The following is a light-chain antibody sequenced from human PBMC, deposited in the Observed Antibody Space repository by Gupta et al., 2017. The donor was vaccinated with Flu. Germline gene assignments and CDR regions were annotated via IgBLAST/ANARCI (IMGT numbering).Light chain of an antibody. CDR3: QQYNYGYS. J-gene: IGKJ2*03. Sequence: EILMTQSPATLSVSPGERATLSCRASQSVSSNLAWYQQKPGQAPRLLIYGASTRATGIPARFSGSGSGTEFTLTISSLQSEDSAVYYCQQYNYGYSFGQGTKLEIK. V-gene: IGKV3-15*01. CDR1: QSVSSN. CDR2: GAS.